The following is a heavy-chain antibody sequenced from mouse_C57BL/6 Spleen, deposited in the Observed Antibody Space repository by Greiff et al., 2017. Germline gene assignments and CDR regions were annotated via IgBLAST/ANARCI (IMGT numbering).Heavy chain of an antibody. CDR2: IDPSDSYT. Sequence: QVQLQQPGAELVKPGASVKLSCKASGYTFTSYWMQWVKQRPGQGLEWIGEIDPSDSYTNYNQKFKGKATLTVDTSSSTAYMQLSSLTSEDSAVYYCARRGGDYEAWFAYWGQGTLVTVSA. J-gene: IGHJ3*01. CDR1: GYTFTSYW. CDR3: ARRGGDYEAWFAY. D-gene: IGHD2-4*01. V-gene: IGHV1-50*01.